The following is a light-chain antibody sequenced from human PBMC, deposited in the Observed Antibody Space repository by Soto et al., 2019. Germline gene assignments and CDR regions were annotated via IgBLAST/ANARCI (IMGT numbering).Light chain of an antibody. Sequence: EIVLPPSPATLSLSPGERAPLSCRTRPSVGSIYLAWYQQKPGQTPRLLMYAVSNRATGITDRFSGSGSGTDFSLTISRLEHEDFAVYYCQQYAGSPITFGQGTRLSIK. CDR2: AVS. CDR1: PSVGSIY. J-gene: IGKJ5*01. V-gene: IGKV3-20*01. CDR3: QQYAGSPIT.